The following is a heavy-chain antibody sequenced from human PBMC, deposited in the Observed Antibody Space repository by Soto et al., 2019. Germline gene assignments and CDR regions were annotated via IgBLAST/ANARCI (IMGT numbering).Heavy chain of an antibody. D-gene: IGHD3-16*01. Sequence: QLQLQEYGSGLVKPSQTLSLTCAVSGGSISSGGYSWSWIRQPPGKGLEWIGYVYHSGSHYYNPSLKRRVTNSGDRSKNQFSLKLSSVTAADTAVYYCARGPPFHWGQGTLVTVSS. J-gene: IGHJ4*02. CDR2: VYHSGSH. CDR3: ARGPPFH. V-gene: IGHV4-30-2*01. CDR1: GGSISSGGYS.